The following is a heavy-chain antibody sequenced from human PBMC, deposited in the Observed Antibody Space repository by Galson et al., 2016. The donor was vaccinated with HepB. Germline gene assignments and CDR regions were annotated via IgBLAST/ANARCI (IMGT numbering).Heavy chain of an antibody. CDR2: IYHSGRT. V-gene: IGHV4-59*01. D-gene: IGHD3-22*01. CDR3: ARVLGHFYDSATYERNWFDP. CDR1: GISIRPNY. J-gene: IGHJ5*02. Sequence: SETLSPTCSVSGISIRPNYWSCIRHLPGKGLEWIGYIYHSGRTNYNPSLQSRVTMSVDRSKSQFSLKLTSVTPADTAVYFSARVLGHFYDSATYERNWFDPWGQGILVRVSS.